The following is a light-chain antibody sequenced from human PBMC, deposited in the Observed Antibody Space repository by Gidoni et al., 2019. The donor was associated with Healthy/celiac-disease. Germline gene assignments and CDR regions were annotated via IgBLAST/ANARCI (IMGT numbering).Light chain of an antibody. CDR1: QSISSY. V-gene: IGKV1-39*01. J-gene: IGKJ3*01. CDR3: QQSYSTPLFT. Sequence: DIQMIQSPSSLSASVGDRVTITRRESQSISSYLHWYQQKPGKAPKLLIYAASSLQSGVPSRFSGSGSGTDFTLTISSLQPEDFATYYCQQSYSTPLFTFGPGTKVDIK. CDR2: AAS.